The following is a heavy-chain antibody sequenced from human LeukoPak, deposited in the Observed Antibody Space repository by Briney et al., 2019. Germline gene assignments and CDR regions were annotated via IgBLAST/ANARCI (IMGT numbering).Heavy chain of an antibody. Sequence: GGSLALSCAASGIAVIGNYMSWVRQPPGKGLEWVSFISINTDTFYADSVRGRFTISRDSSKNTLFLQMNSLRDEDSAVYYCAIAQSWDELFDSWGQGTLVTVSS. D-gene: IGHD1-26*01. CDR3: AIAQSWDELFDS. J-gene: IGHJ4*02. V-gene: IGHV3-53*01. CDR2: ISINTDT. CDR1: GIAVIGNY.